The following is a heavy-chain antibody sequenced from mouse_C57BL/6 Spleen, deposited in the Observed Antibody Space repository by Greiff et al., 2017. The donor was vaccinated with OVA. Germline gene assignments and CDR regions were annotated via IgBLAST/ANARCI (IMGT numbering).Heavy chain of an antibody. CDR2: IRSKSNNYAT. J-gene: IGHJ2*01. Sequence: EVQRVESGGGLVQPKGSLKLSCAASGFSFNTYAMNWVRQAPGKGLEWVARIRSKSNNYATYYADSVKDRFTISRDDSESMLYLQMNNLKTEDTAMYYCVREGSHFDYWGQGTTLTVSS. CDR3: VREGSHFDY. CDR1: GFSFNTYA. V-gene: IGHV10-1*01.